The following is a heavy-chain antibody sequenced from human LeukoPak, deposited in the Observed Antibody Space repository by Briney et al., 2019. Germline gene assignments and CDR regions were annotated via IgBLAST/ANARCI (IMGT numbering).Heavy chain of an antibody. CDR2: IIPIFGTA. J-gene: IGHJ4*02. D-gene: IGHD6-13*01. V-gene: IGHV1-69*05. CDR3: ARVRIAAAGHFNY. Sequence: SVKVSCKASGGTFSSYAISWVRQAPGQGLEWMGGIIPIFGTANYAQKFQGRVTITTDESTSTAYMELSSLRSEDTAVYYCARVRIAAAGHFNYWGQGTLVTASS. CDR1: GGTFSSYA.